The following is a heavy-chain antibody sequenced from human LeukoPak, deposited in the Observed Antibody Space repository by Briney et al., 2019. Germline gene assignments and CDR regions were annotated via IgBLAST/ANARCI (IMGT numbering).Heavy chain of an antibody. V-gene: IGHV4-34*01. CDR2: INHSGST. D-gene: IGHD6-6*01. J-gene: IGHJ4*02. CDR3: ARELYIAAIDY. CDR1: GGSSSGYY. Sequence: PETLSLTCAVYGGSSSGYYWSWIRQPPGKGLEWIGEINHSGSTNYNPSLKSRVTISVDTSKNQFSLKLSSVTAADTAVYYCARELYIAAIDYWGQGTLVTVSS.